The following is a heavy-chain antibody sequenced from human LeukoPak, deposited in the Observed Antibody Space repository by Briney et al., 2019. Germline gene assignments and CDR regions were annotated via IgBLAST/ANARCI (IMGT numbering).Heavy chain of an antibody. D-gene: IGHD3-22*01. J-gene: IGHJ3*02. V-gene: IGHV1-69*05. CDR1: GGTFSSYA. Sequence: ASVKVSCKASGGTFSSYAISWVRQAPGQGLEWMGGIIPIFGTANYAQKFQGRVTITTDESTSTAYMELSSLRSEDTAVYYCARDRYYDSSGYYPAAFDIWGQGTTVTVSS. CDR2: IIPIFGTA. CDR3: ARDRYYDSSGYYPAAFDI.